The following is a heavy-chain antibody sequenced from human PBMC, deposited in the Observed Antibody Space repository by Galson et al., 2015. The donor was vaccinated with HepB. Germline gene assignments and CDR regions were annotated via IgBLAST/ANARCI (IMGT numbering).Heavy chain of an antibody. V-gene: IGHV3-30*18. Sequence: SLRLSCAASGFTFSSYGMHWVRQAPGKGLEWVTIITYDGGNEYYADSVKGRFTVSRDNSKNTLYLQMYRLRPEDTAVYYCAKGGLGTIAVAGSDGGYYYYGMDVWGQGTTVTVSS. CDR1: GFTFSSYG. CDR2: ITYDGGNE. CDR3: AKGGLGTIAVAGSDGGYYYYGMDV. J-gene: IGHJ6*02. D-gene: IGHD6-19*01.